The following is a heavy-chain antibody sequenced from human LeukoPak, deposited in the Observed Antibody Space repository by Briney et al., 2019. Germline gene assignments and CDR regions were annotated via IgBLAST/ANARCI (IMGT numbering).Heavy chain of an antibody. J-gene: IGHJ5*02. Sequence: ASVKVSCKASGYTFTSYDINWVRQATGQGLEWMGWMNPNNGNTGYAQKFEGRVTMTRNTSVNTEYMELSSRRSEDTAIYYCARVNNWFDPWGQGTLVTVSS. V-gene: IGHV1-8*01. CDR3: ARVNNWFDP. CDR1: GYTFTSYD. CDR2: MNPNNGNT.